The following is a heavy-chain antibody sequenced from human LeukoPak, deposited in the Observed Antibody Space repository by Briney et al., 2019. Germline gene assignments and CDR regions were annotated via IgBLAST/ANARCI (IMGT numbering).Heavy chain of an antibody. D-gene: IGHD1-26*01. Sequence: GESLKISCQGSGSPFTTYWIGWARQLPGKGLEWMGIIYPGDSDIRYSPSFQGQVTISADKTISTADLQWSSLKASDTAMYFCAIGYGGSYNDYWGQGTLVTVS. CDR3: AIGYGGSYNDY. CDR2: IYPGDSDI. CDR1: GSPFTTYW. J-gene: IGHJ4*02. V-gene: IGHV5-51*01.